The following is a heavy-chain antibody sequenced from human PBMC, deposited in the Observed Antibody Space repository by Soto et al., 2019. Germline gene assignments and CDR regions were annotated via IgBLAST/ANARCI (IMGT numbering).Heavy chain of an antibody. V-gene: IGHV2-70*11. D-gene: IGHD3-3*01. CDR3: ARISYPFGVVMGEKNSYYYLAV. Sequence: SGPTLVNPTQTLTLTCTFSGFSLSTSGMCVSWIRQPPGKALEWLARIDWDDDKYYSTSLKTRLTISKDTSKNQVVLTMTNMDPVDTATYSCARISYPFGVVMGEKNSYYYLAVWGKGTTVTVSS. CDR1: GFSLSTSGMC. CDR2: IDWDDDK. J-gene: IGHJ6*03.